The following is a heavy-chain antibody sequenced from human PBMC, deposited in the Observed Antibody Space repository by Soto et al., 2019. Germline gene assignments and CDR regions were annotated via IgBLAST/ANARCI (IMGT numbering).Heavy chain of an antibody. V-gene: IGHV4-59*01. J-gene: IGHJ4*02. CDR2: ISYTGST. Sequence: QEQLQESGPRLVKPSETLSLTCSVSGGSISNYHWSWIRQPPGKGLEWIGYISYTGSTNYSPSLKSRVTMLLATSKKQFSRKLSSVTAADTAVYYCARVAADAYWSGYDDYWGQGTLVTVSS. CDR1: GGSISNYH. D-gene: IGHD3-3*01. CDR3: ARVAADAYWSGYDDY.